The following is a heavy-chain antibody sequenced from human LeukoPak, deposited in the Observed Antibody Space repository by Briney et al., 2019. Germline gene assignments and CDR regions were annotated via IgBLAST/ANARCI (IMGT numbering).Heavy chain of an antibody. CDR1: GGSITSGSFY. J-gene: IGHJ5*02. V-gene: IGHV4-61*02. CDR2: IYTSGST. D-gene: IGHD1-7*01. CDR3: ARDLDWNFSNWFDP. Sequence: SQTLSLTCTVSGGSITSGSFYWSWIRQPAGKGLEWIGRIYTSGSTNYNLSLKSRVIISVDTSKNQFSLKLSSVTAADTAVYYCARDLDWNFSNWFDPWGQGTLVTVSS.